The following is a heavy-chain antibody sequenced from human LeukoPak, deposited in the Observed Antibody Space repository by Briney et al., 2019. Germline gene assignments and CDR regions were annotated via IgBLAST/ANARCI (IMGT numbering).Heavy chain of an antibody. D-gene: IGHD2-2*01. V-gene: IGHV3-48*03. Sequence: GGSLGLSCAASGFTFSSYEMNWVRQAPGKGLEWVSYISSSGSTIYYADSVKGRFTISRDNANNSLYLQMNSLRAEDTAVYYCARDLAAMNPYWYFDLWGRGTLVTVSS. CDR2: ISSSGSTI. CDR1: GFTFSSYE. CDR3: ARDLAAMNPYWYFDL. J-gene: IGHJ2*01.